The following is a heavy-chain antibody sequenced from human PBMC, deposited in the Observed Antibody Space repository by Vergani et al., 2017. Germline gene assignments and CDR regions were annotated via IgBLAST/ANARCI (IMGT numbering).Heavy chain of an antibody. D-gene: IGHD3-9*01. Sequence: QVQLQESGPGLVKPSETLSLTCTVSGGSITSGSFYWSWIRQPAGKGLEWIGRIHSSGTTNYNPSLKSRVTLSVDTSKNQLSLRMTSVTAADTAVYFCARVMYRDEASTGYRLEGMDIWGQGTTVTISS. V-gene: IGHV4-61*02. CDR3: ARVMYRDEASTGYRLEGMDI. CDR1: GGSITSGSFY. CDR2: IHSSGTT. J-gene: IGHJ6*02.